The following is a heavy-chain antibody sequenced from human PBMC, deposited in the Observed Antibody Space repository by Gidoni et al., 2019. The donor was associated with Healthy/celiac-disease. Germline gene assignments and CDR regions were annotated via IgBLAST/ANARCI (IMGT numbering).Heavy chain of an antibody. D-gene: IGHD2-2*01. Sequence: EVQLVETGGGLILPAGSLRLSCGASGFTVSSNYMSWVRQAPGKGLECVSVIYSGGSKYYADSVKVRFTISRDNSKNTLYLQMNSLRAEDTAVYYCAREGLYCSSTSCYSGAFDIWGQGTMVTVSS. CDR2: IYSGGSK. CDR1: GFTVSSNY. V-gene: IGHV3-53*02. CDR3: AREGLYCSSTSCYSGAFDI. J-gene: IGHJ3*02.